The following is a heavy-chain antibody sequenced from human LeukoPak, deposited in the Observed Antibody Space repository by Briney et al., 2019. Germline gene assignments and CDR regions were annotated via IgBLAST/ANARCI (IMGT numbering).Heavy chain of an antibody. D-gene: IGHD2-21*01. CDR2: ISAYNGNT. CDR3: ARGRTYCGGDCYMNWFDP. Sequence: VASVKVSCKASGYTLTSYSISWVRQAPGQGLEWMGCISAYNGNTNYAQKLQGRVTMTTDTSTSTAYMELRSLRSDDTAVYYGARGRTYCGGDCYMNWFDPWGQGTLVTVSS. J-gene: IGHJ5*02. CDR1: GYTLTSYS. V-gene: IGHV1-18*01.